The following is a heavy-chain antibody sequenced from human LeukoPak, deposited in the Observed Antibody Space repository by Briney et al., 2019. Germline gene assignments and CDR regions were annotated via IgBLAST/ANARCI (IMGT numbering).Heavy chain of an antibody. CDR1: GGSISSRTYY. D-gene: IGHD2-2*02. CDR2: VYYRGSP. CDR3: ARRYCSSTSCYISLFRRNNWFDP. V-gene: IGHV4-39*07. J-gene: IGHJ5*02. Sequence: PSETLSLTCTVSGGSISSRTYYWGWIRQSPGKGLEWIGSVYYRGSPHHNVALKSRVTISVDTSKNQFSLKLSSVTAADTAVYYCARRYCSSTSCYISLFRRNNWFDPWGQGTLVTVSS.